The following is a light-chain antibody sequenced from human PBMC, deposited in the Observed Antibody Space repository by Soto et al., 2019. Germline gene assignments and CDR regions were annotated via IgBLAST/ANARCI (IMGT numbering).Light chain of an antibody. CDR2: GAS. CDR1: QSVSSSY. Sequence: EIVLTQSPGTLSLSPGERATLSCRASQSVSSSYLAWYQQKPGQAPRLLIYGASSRATGIPDRFSGSGSRTDFTLTISRLEPEDFAVYYCQQYGSSPTTFGQGTKVEIK. J-gene: IGKJ1*01. CDR3: QQYGSSPTT. V-gene: IGKV3-20*01.